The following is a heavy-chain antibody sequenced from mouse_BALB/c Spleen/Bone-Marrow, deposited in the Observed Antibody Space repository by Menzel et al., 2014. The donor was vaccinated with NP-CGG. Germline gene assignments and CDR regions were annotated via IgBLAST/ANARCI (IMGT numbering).Heavy chain of an antibody. D-gene: IGHD2-1*01. CDR3: ARYYGNYSGYFDV. CDR1: GFPFSSFG. Sequence: EVHLVESGGGLVQPGGSRKLSCAASGFPFSSFGMHWVRQAPEKGLEWVAYISSGSSTIYYADTVKGRFTISRDNPKNTLFLQMTSLRSEDTAMYYCARYYGNYSGYFDVWGAGTTVTGSS. CDR2: ISSGSSTI. V-gene: IGHV5-17*02. J-gene: IGHJ1*01.